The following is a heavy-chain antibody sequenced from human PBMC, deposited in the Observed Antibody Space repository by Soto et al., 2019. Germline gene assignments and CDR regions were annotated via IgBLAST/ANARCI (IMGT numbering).Heavy chain of an antibody. CDR3: SRGPNYSSSWYPAPLDY. D-gene: IGHD6-13*01. CDR2: INAGNGNT. V-gene: IGHV1-3*01. CDR1: GYSFTNYA. Sequence: ASVKVSCKASGYSFTNYAMHWVRQAPGQRLEWMAWINAGNGNTKYSQKFQGRLTITRDTSASTAYMELRSLRSEDTAVYYCSRGPNYSSSWYPAPLDYWGQGTLVTAPQ. J-gene: IGHJ4*02.